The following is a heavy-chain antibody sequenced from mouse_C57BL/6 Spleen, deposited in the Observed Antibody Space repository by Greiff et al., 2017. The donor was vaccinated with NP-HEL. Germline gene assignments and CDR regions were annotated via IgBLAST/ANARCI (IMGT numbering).Heavy chain of an antibody. V-gene: IGHV1-69*01. J-gene: IGHJ4*01. CDR2: IDPSDSYT. D-gene: IGHD1-1*01. Sequence: VQLQQSGAELVMPGASVKLSCKASGYTFTSYWMHWVKQRPGQGLEWIGEIDPSDSYTNYNQKFKGKSTLTVDKSSSTAYMQLSSLTSEDSAVYYCARLYGSSPYYYAMYYWGQGTSVTVSS. CDR3: ARLYGSSPYYYAMYY. CDR1: GYTFTSYW.